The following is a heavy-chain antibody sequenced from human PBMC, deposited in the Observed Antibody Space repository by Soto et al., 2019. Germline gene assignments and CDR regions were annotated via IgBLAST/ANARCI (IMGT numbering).Heavy chain of an antibody. CDR2: IWFDGNKE. J-gene: IGHJ5*02. V-gene: IGHV3-33*01. D-gene: IGHD3-16*01. Sequence: QVQLVESGGGVVQPGKSLRLSCAASGFKFRNYAIHWVRQAPGKGLEWLAVIWFDGNKEYYADSVKGRFTISRDNSKNTVFLHMHSLTADDSGVFSCASAPSMMLLDRFDPWGQGTLVTVSS. CDR3: ASAPSMMLLDRFDP. CDR1: GFKFRNYA.